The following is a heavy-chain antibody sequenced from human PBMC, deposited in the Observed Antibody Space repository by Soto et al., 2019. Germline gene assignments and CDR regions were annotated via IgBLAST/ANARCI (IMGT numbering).Heavy chain of an antibody. CDR2: ISYDGSNK. Sequence: QVQLVESGGGVVQPGRTLRLSCEASGFTFSSYGMHWVRQAPGKGLEWVAVISYDGSNKYYADSVKGRFTISRDNSKNTLYLQMNSLRAEDTAVYYCGKSGLTGGVVVVLAAIEY. CDR1: GFTFSSYG. V-gene: IGHV3-30*18. CDR3: GKSGLTGGVVVVLAAIEY. D-gene: IGHD2-15*01. J-gene: IGHJ1*01.